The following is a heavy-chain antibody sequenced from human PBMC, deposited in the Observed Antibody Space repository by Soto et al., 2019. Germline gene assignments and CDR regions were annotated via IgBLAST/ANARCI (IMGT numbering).Heavy chain of an antibody. D-gene: IGHD2-2*01. J-gene: IGHJ4*02. CDR2: VYYNGGT. CDR3: ARHMRRQLDVFYY. Sequence: PSETLSLTCTVSGASISSGYYYWGWVRQPPGKGLEWLGSVYYNGGTYDNPSLKSRVTMSVDTSKNQFSLKLSSVTAADTAVYFGARHMRRQLDVFYYWGKGILVTVPS. CDR1: GASISSGYYY. V-gene: IGHV4-39*01.